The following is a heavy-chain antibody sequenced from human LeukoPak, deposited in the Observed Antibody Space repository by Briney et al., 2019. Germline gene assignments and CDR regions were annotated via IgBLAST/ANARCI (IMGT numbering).Heavy chain of an antibody. J-gene: IGHJ6*02. V-gene: IGHV3-21*01. Sequence: PGGSLRLSCAASGFTFSSYNMNWVRQAPGKGLEWVSSISSRSGYIYYADSLKGRFTISRDNAKNSLYLQMNSLRAEDTAVYYCARVLLVHDYYGMDVWGQGTTVTVSS. CDR2: ISSRSGYI. D-gene: IGHD3-16*01. CDR3: ARVLLVHDYYGMDV. CDR1: GFTFSSYN.